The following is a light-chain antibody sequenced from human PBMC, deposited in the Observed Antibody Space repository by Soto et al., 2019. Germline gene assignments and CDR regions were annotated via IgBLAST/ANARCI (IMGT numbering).Light chain of an antibody. Sequence: DIVMTQSPLSLPVTPGEPASISCRSSQSLLLSNGYNYLDWYLQKPGQSPQLLIYLGSNRASGVPDRFSGSGSGTDFTLKISRVEAEDVGVYYCMQALQTPPWTFGQGTKVDIK. CDR2: LGS. CDR1: QSLLLSNGYNY. CDR3: MQALQTPPWT. J-gene: IGKJ1*01. V-gene: IGKV2-28*01.